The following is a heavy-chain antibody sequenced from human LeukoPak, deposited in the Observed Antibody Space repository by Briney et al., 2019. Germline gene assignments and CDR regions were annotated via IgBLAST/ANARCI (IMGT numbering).Heavy chain of an antibody. CDR3: ARGRNSYYYYGMDV. J-gene: IGHJ6*02. CDR1: GGSFSGYY. Sequence: PSETLSLTCAVYGGSFSGYYWSWIRQPPGKGLEWIGEINHSGSTNYNPSLKSRVTISVDTSKNQFSLELSSVTAADTAVYYCARGRNSYYYYGMDVWGQGTTVTVSS. D-gene: IGHD1-14*01. CDR2: INHSGST. V-gene: IGHV4-34*01.